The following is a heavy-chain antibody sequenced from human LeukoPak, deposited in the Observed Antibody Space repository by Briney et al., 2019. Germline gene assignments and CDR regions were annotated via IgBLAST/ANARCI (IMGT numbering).Heavy chain of an antibody. Sequence: GASVKVSCKASGYTFTSYGISWVRQAPGQGLEWMGWISAYNSSTNYAQKLQGRVTMTTDTSTSTAYMELRSLRSDDTAVYYCARRSGGSWDYYYYMDVWGKGTTVTVSS. CDR2: ISAYNSST. V-gene: IGHV1-18*01. CDR1: GYTFTSYG. D-gene: IGHD2-15*01. CDR3: ARRSGGSWDYYYYMDV. J-gene: IGHJ6*03.